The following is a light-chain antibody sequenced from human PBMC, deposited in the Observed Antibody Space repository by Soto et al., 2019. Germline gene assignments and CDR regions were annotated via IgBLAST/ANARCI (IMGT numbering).Light chain of an antibody. J-gene: IGKJ5*01. V-gene: IGKV4-1*01. Sequence: DVVMTQSPDSLTVSLGERATIDCRSSQSVLNSANNKNYLAWYQQKPGQSPNLLIYGASSRESGVPDRFSGSGSGTDFTLTITGLQAEVVAVYYCQQYYSSSITFGQGTRLEIK. CDR2: GAS. CDR1: QSVLNSANNKNY. CDR3: QQYYSSSIT.